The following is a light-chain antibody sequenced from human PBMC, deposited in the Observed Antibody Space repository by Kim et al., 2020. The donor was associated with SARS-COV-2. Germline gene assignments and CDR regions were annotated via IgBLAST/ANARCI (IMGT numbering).Light chain of an antibody. CDR1: SSDVGGYNY. J-gene: IGLJ1*01. Sequence: GQSITISCTGTSSDVGGYNYVSWYQQHPGKAPKLIIFDVSNRPSGVSNRFSGSKSGNTASLTISGLQAEYEADYYCSSYTSTTTVVFGTGTKVTVL. V-gene: IGLV2-14*03. CDR2: DVS. CDR3: SSYTSTTTVV.